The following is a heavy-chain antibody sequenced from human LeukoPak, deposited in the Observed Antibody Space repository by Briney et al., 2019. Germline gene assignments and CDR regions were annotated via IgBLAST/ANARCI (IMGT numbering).Heavy chain of an antibody. Sequence: ASVKVSCKASGYTFTSYDINWVRQATGQGLEWMGWMNPNSGNTGYAQKFQGRVTITRNTSISTAYMELSSLRSEDTAVYYCARGIEDSDAFDIWGQGTMVTVSS. D-gene: IGHD6-6*01. J-gene: IGHJ3*02. CDR1: GYTFTSYD. CDR2: MNPNSGNT. V-gene: IGHV1-8*03. CDR3: ARGIEDSDAFDI.